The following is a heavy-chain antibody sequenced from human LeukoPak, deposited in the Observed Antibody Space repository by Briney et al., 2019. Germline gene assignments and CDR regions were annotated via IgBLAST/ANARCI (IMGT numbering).Heavy chain of an antibody. D-gene: IGHD3-10*01. Sequence: GGSLRLSCAASGFTFSSYSMNWVRQAPGKGLEWVSYISSSSSTIYYADSVKGRFIISRDNAKNSLYLQMNSLRAEDTAVYYCARDTHYYGSGSPAFDIWGQGTMVTVSS. V-gene: IGHV3-48*04. CDR3: ARDTHYYGSGSPAFDI. J-gene: IGHJ3*02. CDR1: GFTFSSYS. CDR2: ISSSSSTI.